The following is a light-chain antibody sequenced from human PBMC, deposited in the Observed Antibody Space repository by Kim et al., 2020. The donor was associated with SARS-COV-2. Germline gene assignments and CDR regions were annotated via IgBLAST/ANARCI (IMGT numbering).Light chain of an antibody. Sequence: RITCQRDRRITVDGTLYQQEPGHAPILLGFNEKHRPSGIPARFSASKSGNTASLTITGAQAQDEGDYYCSSRDTSGDHPVIFGGGTQLTVL. J-gene: IGLJ2*01. V-gene: IGLV3-19*01. CDR2: NEK. CDR1: RRITVD. CDR3: SSRDTSGDHPVI.